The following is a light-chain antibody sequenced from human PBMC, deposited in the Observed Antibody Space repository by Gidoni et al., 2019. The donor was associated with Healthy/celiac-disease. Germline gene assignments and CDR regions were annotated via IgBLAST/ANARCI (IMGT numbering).Light chain of an antibody. Sequence: SYELTQPLSVSVALGQTARITCGGNNIGSKNVHWYQQQPGQAPVLVIYRYSNRPPGIPERFSCSNSGNTATLTISRAQAGDEADYYCQVWDSSTVVFGGGTKLTVL. CDR3: QVWDSSTVV. CDR2: RYS. V-gene: IGLV3-9*01. J-gene: IGLJ2*01. CDR1: NIGSKN.